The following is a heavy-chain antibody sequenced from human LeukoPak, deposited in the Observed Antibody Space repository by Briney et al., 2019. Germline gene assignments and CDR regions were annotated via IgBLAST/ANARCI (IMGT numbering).Heavy chain of an antibody. CDR2: VYYSGNT. CDR3: ARDATRMGNYFDY. J-gene: IGHJ4*02. D-gene: IGHD5-12*01. V-gene: IGHV4-39*02. Sequence: SETLSLTCTVSGGFINSGYYYWGWIRQPPGKGLEWIGSVYYSGNTYYNPSLESRVTITVDTSNKQFYLRLSSVTAADTAVYYCARDATRMGNYFDYWGQGTLVTVSS. CDR1: GGFINSGYYY.